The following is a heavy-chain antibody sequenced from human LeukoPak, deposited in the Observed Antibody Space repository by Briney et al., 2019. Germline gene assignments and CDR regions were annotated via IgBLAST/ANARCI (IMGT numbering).Heavy chain of an antibody. Sequence: GRSLRLSCAASGFTFDDYAMHWVRQAPGKGLEWVSGIRWNSGSIGYADSVKGRFTISRDNAKNSLYLQMNSLRAEDTALYYCAKDMAYSRSRYYFDYWGQGTLVTVSS. V-gene: IGHV3-9*01. CDR2: IRWNSGSI. J-gene: IGHJ4*02. D-gene: IGHD6-13*01. CDR1: GFTFDDYA. CDR3: AKDMAYSRSRYYFDY.